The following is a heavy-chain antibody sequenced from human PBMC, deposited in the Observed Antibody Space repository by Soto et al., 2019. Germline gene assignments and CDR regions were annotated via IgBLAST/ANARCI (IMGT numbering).Heavy chain of an antibody. CDR3: AKCRIAVAGTQLSGYFDL. J-gene: IGHJ2*01. CDR1: GFTFDDYA. CDR2: ISWNSGSI. V-gene: IGHV3-9*01. D-gene: IGHD6-19*01. Sequence: DVQLVESGGGLVQPGRSLRLSCAASGFTFDDYAMHWVRQAPGKGLEWVSGISWNSGSIGYADSVKGRFTISRDNAKNSLYLHMNSLRAEDTALYYCAKCRIAVAGTQLSGYFDLWGRGTLVTVSS.